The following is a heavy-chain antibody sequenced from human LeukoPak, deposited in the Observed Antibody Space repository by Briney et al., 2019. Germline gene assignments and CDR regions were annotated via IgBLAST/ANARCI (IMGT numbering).Heavy chain of an antibody. J-gene: IGHJ4*02. D-gene: IGHD2-15*01. CDR2: IWYDGSNK. Sequence: GGSLRLSCAASGFTFSSYGMHWVRQAPGKGLEWVAVIWYDGSNKYYADSVKGRFTISRDNSKNTLYLQMNSLRAEDTAVYYCARGYCSGGSCYETPFDYWGQGTLVTVSS. CDR1: GFTFSSYG. CDR3: ARGYCSGGSCYETPFDY. V-gene: IGHV3-33*01.